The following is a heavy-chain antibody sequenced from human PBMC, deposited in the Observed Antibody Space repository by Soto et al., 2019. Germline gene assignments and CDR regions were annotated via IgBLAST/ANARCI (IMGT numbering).Heavy chain of an antibody. D-gene: IGHD6-19*01. CDR2: IHPGESDT. Sequence: GESLKISCKSYGYSFTTYWIAWVRQMPGKGLEWMGSIHPGESDTRYSPSFQGQVTISADTSTTTAYLQRSSLKASDTAIYYCEVGIRSLAGAGCQRAQWGQGTLVPVSS. V-gene: IGHV5-51*01. CDR3: EVGIRSLAGAGCQRAQ. J-gene: IGHJ4*02. CDR1: GYSFTTYW.